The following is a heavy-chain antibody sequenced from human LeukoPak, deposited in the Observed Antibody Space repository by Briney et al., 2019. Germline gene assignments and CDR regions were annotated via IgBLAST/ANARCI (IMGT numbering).Heavy chain of an antibody. CDR3: ARAQCCPGTPDY. V-gene: IGHV4-61*02. J-gene: IGHJ4*02. Sequence: SETLSLTCTVSRGSISSGSYYWSWIRQPAGKGLEWIGRIYTSGSTNYNPSLKSRVTISVDTSKNQFSLKLSSVTAADTAVYYCARAQCCPGTPDYWGQGTLVTVSS. CDR1: RGSISSGSYY. D-gene: IGHD2-15*01. CDR2: IYTSGST.